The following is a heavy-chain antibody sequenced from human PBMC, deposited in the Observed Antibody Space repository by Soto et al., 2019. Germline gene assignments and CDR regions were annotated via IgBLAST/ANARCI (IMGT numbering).Heavy chain of an antibody. V-gene: IGHV2-26*01. CDR1: GFSLSNGKVG. D-gene: IGHD6-19*01. CDR3: ARILFGRSVAGGYFYMDV. CDR2: IFSNDEK. J-gene: IGHJ6*03. Sequence: HVTLKESGPVLVNPTETLTLTCTVSGFSLSNGKVGVSWIRQPPGRALGGFAHIFSNDEKSYRTSLKSRLTISEDTSKSQVVLTMTNVDPVDTATYYCARILFGRSVAGGYFYMDVWGKGTTVTVSS.